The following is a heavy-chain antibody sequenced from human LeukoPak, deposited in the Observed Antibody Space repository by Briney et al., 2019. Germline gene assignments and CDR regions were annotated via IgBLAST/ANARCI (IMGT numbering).Heavy chain of an antibody. V-gene: IGHV4-38-2*02. D-gene: IGHD3-22*01. Sequence: SETLSLTCTVSGSSISSGYYWGWIRQPPGKGLEWIGAVYHSGSTSYNPSLKSRFTISVDTSKNQFSLKLTSVTAADTAVYYCARVGGVLVVIGPFDYWGQETLVTVSS. CDR1: GSSISSGYY. CDR2: VYHSGST. J-gene: IGHJ4*02. CDR3: ARVGGVLVVIGPFDY.